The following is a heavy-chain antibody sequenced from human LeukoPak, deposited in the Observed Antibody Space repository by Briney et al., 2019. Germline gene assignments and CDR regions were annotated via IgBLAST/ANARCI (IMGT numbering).Heavy chain of an antibody. CDR3: ARHADIAVAAPYWFDP. V-gene: IGHV4-39*01. J-gene: IGHJ5*02. D-gene: IGHD6-19*01. CDR1: GGSINSSSYY. Sequence: PSETLSLTCTVSGGSINSSSYYWGWVRQPPGKGLEWIGSIYYSGSTYYNPSLKSRVTISVDTSKNQFSLKLSSVTAADTAVYYCARHADIAVAAPYWFDPWGQGTLVTVSS. CDR2: IYYSGST.